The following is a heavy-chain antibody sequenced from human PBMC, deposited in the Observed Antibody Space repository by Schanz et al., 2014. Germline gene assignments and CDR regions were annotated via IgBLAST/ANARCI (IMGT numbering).Heavy chain of an antibody. Sequence: QLQLQESGPGLVKPSETLSLTCTVSGGSISSSTYWWGWIRQPPGKGLEWIGFIYYRGNTYYNPSLKSRVSISLDPSKTQFFLNLNSLTAADTAVYYCARDRLAAQGIASWGQGTLVTVSS. CDR2: IYYRGNT. CDR3: ARDRLAAQGIAS. V-gene: IGHV4-39*07. J-gene: IGHJ4*02. D-gene: IGHD6-6*01. CDR1: GGSISSSTYW.